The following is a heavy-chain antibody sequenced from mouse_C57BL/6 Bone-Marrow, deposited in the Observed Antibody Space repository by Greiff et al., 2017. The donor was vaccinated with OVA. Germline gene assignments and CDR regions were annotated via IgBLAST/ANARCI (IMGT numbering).Heavy chain of an antibody. J-gene: IGHJ1*03. Sequence: VQLQQSGPELVKPGASVKISCKASGYTFTDYYINWVKQRPGQGLEWIGWIFPGSGSTYYNEKFKGKATLTVDKSSSTAYMLLSSLTSEDSAVYFCARTYYYGSSYVNWYFDVWGTGTTVTVSS. CDR2: IFPGSGST. V-gene: IGHV1-75*01. D-gene: IGHD1-1*01. CDR1: GYTFTDYY. CDR3: ARTYYYGSSYVNWYFDV.